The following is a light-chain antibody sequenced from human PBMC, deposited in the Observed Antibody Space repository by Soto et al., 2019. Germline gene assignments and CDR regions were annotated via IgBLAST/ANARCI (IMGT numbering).Light chain of an antibody. V-gene: IGKV1-39*01. CDR3: QQSYSTPIT. CDR2: GAT. J-gene: IGKJ5*01. Sequence: DIQMTQSPSSLSASVVDRVTISCLASHSISNYVNWYQHRPGKAPNLLISGATSLQSGVPSRFSGSESGTHFSLIISSLQPEDSATYYCQQSYSTPITFGQGTRLEIK. CDR1: HSISNY.